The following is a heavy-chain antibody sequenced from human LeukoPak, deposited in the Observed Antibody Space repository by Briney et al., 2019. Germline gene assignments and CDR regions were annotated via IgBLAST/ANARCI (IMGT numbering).Heavy chain of an antibody. V-gene: IGHV3-23*01. J-gene: IGHJ4*02. Sequence: GGSLRLSCAASGFTFSSYAISWVRQAPGKGLEWVSTFGGSSGNTYYTDSVKGRFTISRDNSKNTLFLQMNSLRAEDTAVYYCATRERGAFYFDYWGQGTLVTVSS. D-gene: IGHD4/OR15-4a*01. CDR3: ATRERGAFYFDY. CDR1: GFTFSSYA. CDR2: FGGSSGNT.